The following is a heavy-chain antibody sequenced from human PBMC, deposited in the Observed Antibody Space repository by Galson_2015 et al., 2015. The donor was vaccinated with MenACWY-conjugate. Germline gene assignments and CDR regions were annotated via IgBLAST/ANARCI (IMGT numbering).Heavy chain of an antibody. J-gene: IGHJ3*02. Sequence: SLRLSCAASGFTVSNNYMSWVRQAPGKGLEWVSVIYIGGTTSYADSVKGRFTISRDNSKNILYLQMNSLRAEDTAVYYCAKVMSYYDFWSGFDAFDIWGQGTMVTVSS. CDR2: IYIGGTT. V-gene: IGHV3-53*01. CDR1: GFTVSNNY. D-gene: IGHD3-3*01. CDR3: AKVMSYYDFWSGFDAFDI.